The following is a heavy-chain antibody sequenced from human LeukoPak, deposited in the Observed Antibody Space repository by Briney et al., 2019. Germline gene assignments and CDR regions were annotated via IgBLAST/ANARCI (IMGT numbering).Heavy chain of an antibody. CDR2: FYSGGST. D-gene: IGHD1-26*01. V-gene: IGHV3-53*01. J-gene: IGHJ4*02. Sequence: GGSLRLSCAASGFTVSSNYMSWVRQAPGKGLEWVSVFYSGGSTYYADSVKGRFSISRDNSKNTVYLQMNSLRVEDTAVYYCAKGPVSAIVGATTLDYWGQGTVVTVSS. CDR3: AKGPVSAIVGATTLDY. CDR1: GFTVSSNY.